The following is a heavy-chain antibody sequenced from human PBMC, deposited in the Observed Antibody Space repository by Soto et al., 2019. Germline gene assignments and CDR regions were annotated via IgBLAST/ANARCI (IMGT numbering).Heavy chain of an antibody. D-gene: IGHD4-17*01. Sequence: EASVKVSCKVSGYTLTELSMHWVRQAPGKGLEWMGGFDPEDGETIYARKFQGRVTMTEDTSTDTAYMELSSLRSEDTAVYYCATKGKTTVTTRGYYYYMDVWGKGTTVTVSS. CDR1: GYTLTELS. CDR2: FDPEDGET. V-gene: IGHV1-24*01. J-gene: IGHJ6*03. CDR3: ATKGKTTVTTRGYYYYMDV.